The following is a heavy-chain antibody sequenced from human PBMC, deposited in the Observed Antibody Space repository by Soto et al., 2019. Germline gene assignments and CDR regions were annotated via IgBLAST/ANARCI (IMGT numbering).Heavy chain of an antibody. V-gene: IGHV4-39*01. CDR1: GGSISSSSYY. J-gene: IGHJ5*02. Sequence: QLQLQESGPGLVKPSETLSLTCTVSGGSISSSSYYWGWIRQPPGKGLEWIGSIYYSGSTYYNPSLKSRVTIPVDTSKNQFSLKLSSVTAADTAVYYCASDYGGNSDWFDPWGQGTLVTVSS. CDR3: ASDYGGNSDWFDP. CDR2: IYYSGST. D-gene: IGHD4-17*01.